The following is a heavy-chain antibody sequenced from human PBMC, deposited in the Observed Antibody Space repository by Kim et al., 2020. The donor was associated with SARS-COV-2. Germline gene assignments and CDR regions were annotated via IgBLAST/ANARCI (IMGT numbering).Heavy chain of an antibody. J-gene: IGHJ4*02. CDR2: ISGSGGST. V-gene: IGHV3-23*01. D-gene: IGHD6-13*01. CDR1: GFTFSSYA. Sequence: GGSLRLSCAASGFTFSSYAMSWVRQAPGKGLEWVSAISGSGGSTYYADSVKGRFTISRDNSKNTLYLQMNSLRAEDTAVYYCAKDGAGFWQQLAPDFDYWGQGTLVTDSS. CDR3: AKDGAGFWQQLAPDFDY.